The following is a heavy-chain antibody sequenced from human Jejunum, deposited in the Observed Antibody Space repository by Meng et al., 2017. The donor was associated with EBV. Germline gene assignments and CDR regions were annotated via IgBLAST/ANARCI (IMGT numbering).Heavy chain of an antibody. CDR3: ASGGVVVSGSYYFDY. Sequence: VHLSQSGAEVQKPGASVNVSCKVSGYTYSSYGISWVRQAPGQGLEWMGWISAYNANTNYAQNFQGRVTLTTDTSTNTAYMDLRSLTSDDTALYYCASGGVVVSGSYYFDYWGQGTLVTVSS. CDR1: GYTYSSYG. J-gene: IGHJ4*02. D-gene: IGHD2-21*02. CDR2: ISAYNANT. V-gene: IGHV1-18*01.